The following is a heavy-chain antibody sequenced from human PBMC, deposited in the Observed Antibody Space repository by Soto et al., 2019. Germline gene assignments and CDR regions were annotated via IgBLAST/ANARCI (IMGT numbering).Heavy chain of an antibody. V-gene: IGHV3-30-3*01. CDR2: ISHDGFNK. J-gene: IGHJ4*02. CDR1: GFTFSNYA. Sequence: QVQLVESGGGVVQPGRSLRLSCAASGFTFSNYAMHWVRQAPGTGLQWVAVISHDGFNKNYAESVRGRFTISRDDSADTVYLQVNSLRAEDTAVYYCARVHDSSGYSYDFWGQGTLVTVSS. CDR3: ARVHDSSGYSYDF. D-gene: IGHD3-22*01.